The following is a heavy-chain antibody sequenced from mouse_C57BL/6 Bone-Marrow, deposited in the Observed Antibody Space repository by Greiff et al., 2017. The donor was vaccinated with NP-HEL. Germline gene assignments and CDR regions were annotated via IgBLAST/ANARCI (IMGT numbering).Heavy chain of an antibody. D-gene: IGHD1-1*01. CDR3: AIGLTVGYFDV. V-gene: IGHV1-74*01. J-gene: IGHJ1*03. CDR2: IHPSDSDT. CDR1: GYTFTSYW. Sequence: QVQLQQPGAELVKPGASVKVSCKASGYTFTSYWMHWVKQRPGQGLEWIGRIHPSDSDTNYNQKFKGKATLTVDKSSSTAYVQLSSLTSEDSAVYYCAIGLTVGYFDVWGTGTTVTVSS.